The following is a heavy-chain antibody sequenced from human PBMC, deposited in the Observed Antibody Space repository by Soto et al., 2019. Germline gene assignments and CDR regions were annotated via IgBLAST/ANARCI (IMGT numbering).Heavy chain of an antibody. CDR3: ARVREYNWNDAFDY. CDR2: INPNSGGT. Sequence: GASVKVSCKASGYTFTGYYMHWVRQAPGQGLEWMGWINPNSGGTNYAQKFQGRVTMTRDTSISTAYMELSRLRSDDTAVYYCARVREYNWNDAFDYWGQGTLVTVS. V-gene: IGHV1-2*02. CDR1: GYTFTGYY. J-gene: IGHJ4*02. D-gene: IGHD1-1*01.